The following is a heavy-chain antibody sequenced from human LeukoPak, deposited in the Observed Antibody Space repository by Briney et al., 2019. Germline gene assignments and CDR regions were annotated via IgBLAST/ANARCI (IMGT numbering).Heavy chain of an antibody. CDR1: GFTFDDYA. Sequence: GGSLRLSCAASGFTFDDYAMHWVRQAPGKGLEWVSGISWNSGSIGYADSVKGRFTISRGNAKNSLYLQMNSLRAEDTALYYCAKDTSPMVRGPWFDPWGQGTLVTVSS. CDR3: AKDTSPMVRGPWFDP. D-gene: IGHD3-10*01. J-gene: IGHJ5*02. V-gene: IGHV3-9*01. CDR2: ISWNSGSI.